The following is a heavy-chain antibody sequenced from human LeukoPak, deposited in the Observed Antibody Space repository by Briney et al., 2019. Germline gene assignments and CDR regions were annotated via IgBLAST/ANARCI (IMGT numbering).Heavy chain of an antibody. CDR2: IYHSGST. D-gene: IGHD2-2*01. J-gene: IGHJ3*02. CDR3: ARGPPDCSSTSCYAFDAFDI. CDR1: GGSISSSNW. Sequence: SETLSLTCAVSGGSISSSNWWSWIRQPPGKGLEWIGEIYHSGSTNYNPSLKSRVTISVDKSKTQFSLKLSSVTAADTAVYYCARGPPDCSSTSCYAFDAFDIWGQGTMVTVSS. V-gene: IGHV4-4*02.